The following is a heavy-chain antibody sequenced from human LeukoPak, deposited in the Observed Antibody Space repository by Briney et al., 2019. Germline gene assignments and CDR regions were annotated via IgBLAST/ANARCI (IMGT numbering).Heavy chain of an antibody. CDR1: GYTFTSYG. CDR3: ARDGVVVVPAARGFDY. CDR2: ISAYNGNT. D-gene: IGHD2-2*01. J-gene: IGHJ4*02. V-gene: IGHV1-18*01. Sequence: ASVKVSCKASGYTFTSYGISWVRQAPGQGLEWMGWISAYNGNTNYAQKLQARVTMTTDTSTSTAYMELRSLRSDDTAVYYCARDGVVVVPAARGFDYWGQGTLVTVSS.